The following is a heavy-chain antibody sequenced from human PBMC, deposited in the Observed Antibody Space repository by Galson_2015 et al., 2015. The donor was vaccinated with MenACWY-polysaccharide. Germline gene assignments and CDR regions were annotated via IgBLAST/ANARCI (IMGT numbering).Heavy chain of an antibody. Sequence: SLRLSCAASGFSLGAWYMSWIRQAPGKGLEWVANIKRDGSEKYYVDSVKGRFTISRDNALYLQMNSLRAEDTAVYSCARGHYGMDVWGQGTTVTVSS. V-gene: IGHV3-7*01. CDR1: GFSLGAWY. CDR3: ARGHYGMDV. J-gene: IGHJ6*02. CDR2: IKRDGSEK.